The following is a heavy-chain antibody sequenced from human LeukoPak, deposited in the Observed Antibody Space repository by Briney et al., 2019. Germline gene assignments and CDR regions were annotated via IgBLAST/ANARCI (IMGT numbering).Heavy chain of an antibody. V-gene: IGHV4-38-2*02. D-gene: IGHD6-13*01. J-gene: IGHJ4*02. CDR3: ARVTSSSWFEGYFDY. Sequence: SETLSLTCTVSGYSISSGYYWGWIRQPPGKGLEWIGNIYHGGSTYYNPSLKSRVAMSGDTSKNQFSLKLSSVTAAETAVYYCARVTSSSWFEGYFDYWGQETLVTVSS. CDR2: IYHGGST. CDR1: GYSISSGYY.